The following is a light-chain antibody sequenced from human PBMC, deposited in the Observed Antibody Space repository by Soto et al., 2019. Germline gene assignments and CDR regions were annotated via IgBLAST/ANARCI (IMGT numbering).Light chain of an antibody. V-gene: IGKV3-20*01. J-gene: IGKJ5*01. CDR2: GAS. CDR1: QSVSSSY. Sequence: EIVLTQYPGTLSLSPGERATLSCRASQSVSSSYLAWYQQKPGQAPRLLIYGASSRATGIPDRFSGSGSGTDFTLTISRLEPEDFAVYYCQQYGSSPGITFGQGTRLEIK. CDR3: QQYGSSPGIT.